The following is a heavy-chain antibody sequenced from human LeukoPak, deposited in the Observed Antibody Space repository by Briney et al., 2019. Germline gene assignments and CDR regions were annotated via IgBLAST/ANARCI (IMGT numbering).Heavy chain of an antibody. CDR1: GGSVTSGGFY. D-gene: IGHD3-10*01. CDR3: ARHSGSGSLSRPFDP. J-gene: IGHJ5*02. V-gene: IGHV4-39*01. CDR2: VYYTGST. Sequence: LETLSLTCNVSGGSVTSGGFYWGWLRQPPGKGPEWMATVYYTGSTYYNPSLKSRVTISIDTSKNQFSLRLTSVTATDTAVYYCARHSGSGSLSRPFDPWGQGTLVTVSS.